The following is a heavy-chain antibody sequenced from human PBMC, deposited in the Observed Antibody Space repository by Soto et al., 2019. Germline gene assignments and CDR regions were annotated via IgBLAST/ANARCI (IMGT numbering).Heavy chain of an antibody. J-gene: IGHJ4*02. D-gene: IGHD2-2*02. V-gene: IGHV1-3*01. CDR1: GYTFTNYA. CDR3: ASSFTVPAAIAY. Sequence: ASVKVSCKASGYTFTNYAMHWVRQAPGQRLEWMGWINAGNGNTKYSQKFQGRVTITRDTSASTAYMELSSLKSEDTAVYYCASSFTVPAAIAYWGQGTLVTVSS. CDR2: INAGNGNT.